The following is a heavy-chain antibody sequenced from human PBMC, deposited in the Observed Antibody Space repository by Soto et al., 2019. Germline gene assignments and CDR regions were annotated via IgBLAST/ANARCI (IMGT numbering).Heavy chain of an antibody. V-gene: IGHV3-23*01. J-gene: IGHJ6*02. CDR2: ISGSGGNA. CDR3: AKDGASGSYPPYYYFGMDV. CDR1: GFTFSSYA. D-gene: IGHD1-26*01. Sequence: LRLSCAASGFTFSSYAMSWVRQAPGKGLEWVSTISGSGGNAYYADSVKGRFSISRDNSKNTLRLQMNSLRADDTAVYYCAKDGASGSYPPYYYFGMDVWGQGTTVTVSS.